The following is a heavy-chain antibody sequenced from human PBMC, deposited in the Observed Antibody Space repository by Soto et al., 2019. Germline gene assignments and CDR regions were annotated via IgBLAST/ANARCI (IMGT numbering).Heavy chain of an antibody. CDR2: IRSKAYGGTT. J-gene: IGHJ4*02. V-gene: IGHV3-49*03. D-gene: IGHD3-22*01. Sequence: EVQLVESGGGLVQPGRSLRLSCTASGFTFGDYAMSWFRQAPGKGLEWVGFIRSKAYGGTTEYAASVKGRFTISRDDSKSINYLQMNSLKTEDTAVYYCTSDYYDSSGRAWNFDYWGQGTLVTGSS. CDR3: TSDYYDSSGRAWNFDY. CDR1: GFTFGDYA.